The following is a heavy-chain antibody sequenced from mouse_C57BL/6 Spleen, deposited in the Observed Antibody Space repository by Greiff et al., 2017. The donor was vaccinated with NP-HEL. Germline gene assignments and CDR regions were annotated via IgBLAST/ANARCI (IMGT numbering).Heavy chain of an antibody. CDR3: ARHPYGPEPLRFDY. CDR2: ISGGGGNT. J-gene: IGHJ2*01. CDR1: GFTFSSYT. D-gene: IGHD1-1*02. Sequence: DVQLVESGGGLVKPGGSLKLSCAASGFTFSSYTMSWVRQTPEKRLEWVATISGGGGNTYYPDSVKGRFTISRDNAKNTLYLQMSSLRSEDTALYCCARHPYGPEPLRFDYWGQGTTLTVSS. V-gene: IGHV5-9*01.